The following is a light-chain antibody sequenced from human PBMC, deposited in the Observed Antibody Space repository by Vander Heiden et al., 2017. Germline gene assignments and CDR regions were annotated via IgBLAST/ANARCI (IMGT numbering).Light chain of an antibody. J-gene: IGKJ4*01. Sequence: DIQTPPSPSSLSASVGDRVTITCRASQSISSYLNWYQQKPGKAPKLLIYAASSLQSGVPSRFSGSGSGTDFTLTISSLQPEDFATYCCQQIESDPHTFGGGTKLEIK. CDR2: AAS. CDR1: QSISSY. V-gene: IGKV1-39*01. CDR3: QQIESDPHT.